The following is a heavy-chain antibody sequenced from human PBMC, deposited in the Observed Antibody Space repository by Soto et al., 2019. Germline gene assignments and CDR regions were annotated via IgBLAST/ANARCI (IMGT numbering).Heavy chain of an antibody. CDR2: IVVGSGNT. J-gene: IGHJ6*02. Sequence: SVKVSCKASGFTFTSSAVQWVRQARGQRLEWIGWIVVGSGNTNYAQKFQERVTITRDMSTSTAYMELSSLRSEDTAVYYCAADHRRNDFWSGYYIYYYYGMDVWGQGTTVTVSS. D-gene: IGHD3-3*01. CDR3: AADHRRNDFWSGYYIYYYYGMDV. V-gene: IGHV1-58*01. CDR1: GFTFTSSA.